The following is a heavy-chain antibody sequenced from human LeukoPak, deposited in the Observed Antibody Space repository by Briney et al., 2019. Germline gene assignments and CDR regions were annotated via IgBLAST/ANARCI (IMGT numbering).Heavy chain of an antibody. Sequence: PGGSLRLSCAASGFTFSSYSMNWVRQAPGKGLEWVSSISSSSSSYIYYADSVKGRFTISRDNAKNSLYLQMNSLRAEDTAVYYCARETAAGNGEIDYWGQGTLVTVSS. CDR2: ISSSSSSYI. CDR3: ARETAAGNGEIDY. J-gene: IGHJ4*02. V-gene: IGHV3-21*01. D-gene: IGHD6-13*01. CDR1: GFTFSSYS.